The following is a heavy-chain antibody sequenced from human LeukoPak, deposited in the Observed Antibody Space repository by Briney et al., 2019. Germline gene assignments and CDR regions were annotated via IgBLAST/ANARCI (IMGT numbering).Heavy chain of an antibody. CDR1: GGSFSGYY. CDR3: ARGDLRDGYTF. CDR2: INHRGST. D-gene: IGHD5-24*01. J-gene: IGHJ4*02. V-gene: IGHV4-34*01. Sequence: SETLSLTCAVYGGSFSGYYWSWIRQPPGKGLEWIGEINHRGSTKYNPSLKSRVTISVDTSKNQFSLELSSVTAADTAVYYCARGDLRDGYTFWGQGTLVTVSS.